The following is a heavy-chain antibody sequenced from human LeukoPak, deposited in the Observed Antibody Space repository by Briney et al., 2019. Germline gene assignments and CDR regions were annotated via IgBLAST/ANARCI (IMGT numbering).Heavy chain of an antibody. CDR2: ISAYNGNT. Sequence: ASVEVSCKASGYTFTSYGISWVRQAPGQGLEGMGWISAYNGNTNYAQKLQGRVTMTTDTSTSTAYMELRSLRSDDTAVYYCARDEQLVGYMDVWGKGTTVTVSS. V-gene: IGHV1-18*01. CDR3: ARDEQLVGYMDV. D-gene: IGHD6-6*01. CDR1: GYTFTSYG. J-gene: IGHJ6*03.